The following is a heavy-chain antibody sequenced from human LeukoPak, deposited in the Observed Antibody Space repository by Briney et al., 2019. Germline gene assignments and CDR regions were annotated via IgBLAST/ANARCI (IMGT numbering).Heavy chain of an antibody. Sequence: GASVKVSCKASGYTFTGYYMHWVRQAPGQGLEWMGWINPNSGGTNYAQKFQGRVTMTRDTSISTAYMELSRLRSDDTAVYYCARSNGLLWFGEFDYWGQGTLVTVSS. V-gene: IGHV1-2*02. CDR1: GYTFTGYY. CDR2: INPNSGGT. CDR3: ARSNGLLWFGEFDY. D-gene: IGHD3-10*01. J-gene: IGHJ4*02.